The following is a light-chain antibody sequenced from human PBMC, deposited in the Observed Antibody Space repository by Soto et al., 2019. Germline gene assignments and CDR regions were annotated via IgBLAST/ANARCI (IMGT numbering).Light chain of an antibody. J-gene: IGKJ5*01. CDR3: QQYGSAPT. Sequence: EIVLTQSPGTLSLSPGERATLSCRASQSVSSSYLAWYQQKPGQAPRLLVYGACSRATRIPDRFSGSGSGIDFTLTISRLEPEDFAVYYCQQYGSAPTFGQGTRLEIK. CDR1: QSVSSSY. V-gene: IGKV3-20*01. CDR2: GAC.